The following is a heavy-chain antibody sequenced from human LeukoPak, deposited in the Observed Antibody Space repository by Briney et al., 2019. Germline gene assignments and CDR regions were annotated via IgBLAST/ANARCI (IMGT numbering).Heavy chain of an antibody. V-gene: IGHV1-69*06. CDR1: GGTFSSYA. D-gene: IGHD6-6*01. CDR2: IIPIFGTA. J-gene: IGHJ6*03. CDR3: ARVCWTDSSSYQYYYYYYMDV. Sequence: VASVKVSCKASGGTFSSYAISWVRQAPGQGLEWMGGIIPIFGTANYAQKFQGRVTITADKSTSTAYMELSSLRSEDTAVYYCARVCWTDSSSYQYYYYYYMDVWGKGTTVTISS.